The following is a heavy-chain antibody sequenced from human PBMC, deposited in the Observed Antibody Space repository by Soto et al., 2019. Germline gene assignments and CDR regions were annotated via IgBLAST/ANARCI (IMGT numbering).Heavy chain of an antibody. CDR3: ARALGSCSSTSCAYFDY. Sequence: PSETLSLTCAVSGGSISSGGYSWSWIRQPPGKGLEWIGYIYHSGSTYYNPSLKSRVTISVDRSKNQFSLKLSSVTAADTAVYYCARALGSCSSTSCAYFDYWGQGTLVTVSS. CDR1: GGSISSGGYS. CDR2: IYHSGST. V-gene: IGHV4-30-2*01. D-gene: IGHD2-2*01. J-gene: IGHJ4*02.